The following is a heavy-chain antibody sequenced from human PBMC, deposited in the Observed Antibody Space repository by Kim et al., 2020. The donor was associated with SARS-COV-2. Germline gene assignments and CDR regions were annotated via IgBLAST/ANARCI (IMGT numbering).Heavy chain of an antibody. Sequence: SETLSLTCTVSGGSISSGGYYWSWIRQHPGKGLEWIGYIYYSGSTYYNPSLKSRVTISVDTSKNQFSLKLSSVTAADTAVYYCARGGSITIFGVVIGAFDICGQGTMVTVSS. D-gene: IGHD3-3*01. CDR2: IYYSGST. V-gene: IGHV4-31*03. CDR3: ARGGSITIFGVVIGAFDI. J-gene: IGHJ3*02. CDR1: GGSISSGGYY.